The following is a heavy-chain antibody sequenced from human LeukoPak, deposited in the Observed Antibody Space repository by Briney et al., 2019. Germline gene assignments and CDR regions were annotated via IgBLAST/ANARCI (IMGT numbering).Heavy chain of an antibody. J-gene: IGHJ4*02. CDR2: IYSGGTT. CDR3: ARRGDGGRSFDL. CDR1: GFTVSSNY. V-gene: IGHV3-53*01. D-gene: IGHD4-23*01. Sequence: PGGSLRLSCAASGFTVSSNYMSWVRQAPGKGLEWDSLIYSGGTTYYADSVKGRFTISRDNSKNTLYLQMNSLRAEDTAVYYCARRGDGGRSFDLWGQGTLVTVSS.